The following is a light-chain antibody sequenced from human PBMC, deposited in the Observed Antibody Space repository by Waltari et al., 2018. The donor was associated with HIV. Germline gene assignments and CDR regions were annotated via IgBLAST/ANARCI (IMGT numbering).Light chain of an antibody. V-gene: IGLV1-40*01. J-gene: IGLJ3*02. CDR2: GNN. CDR1: SSNIGAGYV. CDR3: QSYDSSLSGWV. Sequence: QSVLTQPPSVSGAPGQRVTISCTGSSSNIGAGYVVHWYQQLPGTAPKLLIYGNNNRPSGVPNLFSGSKSATSASLAITGLQAEDDADYYCQSYDSSLSGWVFGGGTKLTVL.